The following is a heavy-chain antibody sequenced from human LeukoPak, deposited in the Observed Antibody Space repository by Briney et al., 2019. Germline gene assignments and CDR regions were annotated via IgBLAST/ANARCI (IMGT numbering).Heavy chain of an antibody. CDR2: IIPILGTA. Sequence: SVKVSCKASGGTFISYAISWVRQAPGQGLEWMGGIIPILGTANYAQKFQGRVTITADKSTSTAYMELSSLRSEDTAVYYCATDFVVVAARGDAFDIWGQGTMVTVSS. V-gene: IGHV1-69*10. CDR1: GGTFISYA. J-gene: IGHJ3*02. D-gene: IGHD2-15*01. CDR3: ATDFVVVAARGDAFDI.